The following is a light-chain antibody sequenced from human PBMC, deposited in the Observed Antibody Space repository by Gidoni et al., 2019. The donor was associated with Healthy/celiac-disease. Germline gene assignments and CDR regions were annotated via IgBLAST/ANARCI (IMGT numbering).Light chain of an antibody. J-gene: IGKJ1*01. CDR3: QQYTSYSRT. CDR2: KAS. Sequence: EIQMTQSPSTLSASVGDRVTITCRASQSISSWLAWYQQKPGKAPKLLIYKASSLETGVPSRFSGRGSGTEFTLTISSLQPDDFATYYCQQYTSYSRTFGQGTKVEIK. V-gene: IGKV1-5*03. CDR1: QSISSW.